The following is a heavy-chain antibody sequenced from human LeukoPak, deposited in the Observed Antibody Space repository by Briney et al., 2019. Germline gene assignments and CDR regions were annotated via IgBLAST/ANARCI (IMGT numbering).Heavy chain of an antibody. CDR3: ARGRGCSSMSCYPDY. CDR1: GFTFSSYS. V-gene: IGHV3-21*01. D-gene: IGHD2-2*01. Sequence: GGSLRLSCKVSGFTFSSYSMNWVRQAPGKGLEWVSYITSRSSDIYYADSVKGRFTISRDNAKNSLYLQMNSLRAEDTAVYYCARGRGCSSMSCYPDYWGQGTLVTVSS. CDR2: ITSRSSDI. J-gene: IGHJ4*02.